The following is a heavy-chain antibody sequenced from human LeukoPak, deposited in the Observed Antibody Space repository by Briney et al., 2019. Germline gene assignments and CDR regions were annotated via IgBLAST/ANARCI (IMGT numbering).Heavy chain of an antibody. Sequence: PSETLSLTCAVYGGSFSGYYWNWIRQPPGKGLEWIGEINHCGRTKYNPSLKSRVTISVDTSKNQFSLILSSVTAADTAVYYCARGQFQRDYWGQGTLVTVSS. V-gene: IGHV4-34*01. CDR1: GGSFSGYY. J-gene: IGHJ4*02. CDR3: ARGQFQRDY. CDR2: INHCGRT. D-gene: IGHD5-24*01.